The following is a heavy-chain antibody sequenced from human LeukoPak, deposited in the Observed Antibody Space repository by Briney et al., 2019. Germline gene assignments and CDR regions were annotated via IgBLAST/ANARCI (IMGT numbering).Heavy chain of an antibody. CDR2: INPNSGGT. CDR1: GSTFSSYA. Sequence: ASVKVSCKASGSTFSSYAISWVRQAPGQGLEWMGWINPNSGGTNYAQKFQGRVTMTRDTSISTAYMELSRLRSDDTAVYYCARDLGYNFPFYFDYWGQGTLVTVSS. J-gene: IGHJ4*02. V-gene: IGHV1-2*02. D-gene: IGHD5-24*01. CDR3: ARDLGYNFPFYFDY.